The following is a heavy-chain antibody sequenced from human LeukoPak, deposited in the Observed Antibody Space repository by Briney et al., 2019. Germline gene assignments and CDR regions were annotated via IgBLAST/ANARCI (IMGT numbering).Heavy chain of an antibody. CDR1: GFSFGSFW. CDR3: VRDVGYFHFDS. J-gene: IGHJ4*02. D-gene: IGHD1-1*01. Sequence: PGGSLRLSCAASGFSFGSFWMTWIRQAPGKGLEWVGHINEDGSQTNYIDSVTGRFTISRDNTKDSLYLQMNSLRAEDTAVYFCVRDVGYFHFDSRGQGILVTVSS. V-gene: IGHV3-7*01. CDR2: INEDGSQT.